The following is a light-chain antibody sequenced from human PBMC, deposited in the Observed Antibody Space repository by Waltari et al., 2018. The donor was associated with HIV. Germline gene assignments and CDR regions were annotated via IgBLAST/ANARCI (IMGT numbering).Light chain of an antibody. CDR3: QQSYTSPPT. CDR2: ASS. CDR1: RSIGSY. V-gene: IGKV1-39*01. J-gene: IGKJ2*01. Sequence: DIQMTQSPSSLPACVGDSVTITCRAGRSIGSYLNLYQQKSGEAHKLLIYASSNLQSGVPSRFSGSGSETDFTLSIRSLQPEDFASYYCQQSYTSPPTFGQGTKVEI.